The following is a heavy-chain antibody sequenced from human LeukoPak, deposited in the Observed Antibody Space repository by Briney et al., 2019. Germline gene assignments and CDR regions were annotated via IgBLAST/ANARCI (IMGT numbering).Heavy chain of an antibody. CDR1: GGSISSYY. J-gene: IGHJ4*02. D-gene: IGHD3-3*01. CDR2: IYTSGST. Sequence: PSETLSLTCTVSGGSISSYYWSWIRQPAGKGLEWIGRIYTSGSTNYNPSLKSRVTMSVDTSKNQFSLKLSPVTAADTAVYYCAKESVFGVVEDYWGQGTLVTVSS. V-gene: IGHV4-4*07. CDR3: AKESVFGVVEDY.